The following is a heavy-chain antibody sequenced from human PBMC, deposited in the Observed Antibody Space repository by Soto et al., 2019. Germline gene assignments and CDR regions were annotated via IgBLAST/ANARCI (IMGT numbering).Heavy chain of an antibody. CDR1: GFTFSSYA. D-gene: IGHD3-10*01. Sequence: EVQLLESGGGLVQPGGSLRLSCAASGFTFSSYAMSWVRQAPGKGLEWVSGISGSGGSTYYADSVKGRFTITRDNSPSTMYLPMTSLRAEDTAVHYCVLWPRYYFDYWGQGTLVTVSS. V-gene: IGHV3-23*01. CDR3: VLWPRYYFDY. J-gene: IGHJ4*02. CDR2: ISGSGGST.